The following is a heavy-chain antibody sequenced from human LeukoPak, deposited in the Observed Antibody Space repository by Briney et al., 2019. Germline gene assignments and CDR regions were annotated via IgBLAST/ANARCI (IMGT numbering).Heavy chain of an antibody. CDR1: GGSFSGYY. D-gene: IGHD2-21*02. V-gene: IGHV4-59*01. J-gene: IGHJ2*01. CDR3: ARGPNIVVVTASYWYFDL. Sequence: SETLSLTCAVYGGSFSGYYWSWIRQPPGKGLEWVGYIYYSGSTNYNPSLKSRVTISVDTSKNQFSLKLSSVTAADTAVYYCARGPNIVVVTASYWYFDLWGRGTLVTVSS. CDR2: IYYSGST.